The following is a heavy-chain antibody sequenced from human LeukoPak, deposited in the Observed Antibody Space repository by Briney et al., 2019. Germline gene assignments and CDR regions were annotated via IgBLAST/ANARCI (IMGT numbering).Heavy chain of an antibody. J-gene: IGHJ4*02. D-gene: IGHD3-16*01. CDR1: GFTISSYW. Sequence: GGSLRLSCSASGFTISSYWMHWVRQAPGKGLVWVSRINPAGSVTNHADSVRGRFTISRDTATNTLYLEMNSLRAEDTAVCYCSRDFVGAEDYWGQGTLVTVSS. CDR3: SRDFVGAEDY. V-gene: IGHV3-74*01. CDR2: INPAGSVT.